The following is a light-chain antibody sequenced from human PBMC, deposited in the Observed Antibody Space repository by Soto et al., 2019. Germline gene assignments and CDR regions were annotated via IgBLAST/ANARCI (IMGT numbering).Light chain of an antibody. CDR2: SSY. CDR3: AAWDDSLDAYV. Sequence: QSVLTQPPSASGTPGQRVSISCSGSRSNIGTNTVNWYQQFPGTAPKLLIFSSYLRLSGVPDRFFASRSGASASLAISGLQSEDEADYYCAAWDDSLDAYVLGSGTKVTVL. CDR1: RSNIGTNT. J-gene: IGLJ1*01. V-gene: IGLV1-44*01.